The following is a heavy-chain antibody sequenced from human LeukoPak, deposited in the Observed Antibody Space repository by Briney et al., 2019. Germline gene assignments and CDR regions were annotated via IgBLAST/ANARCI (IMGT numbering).Heavy chain of an antibody. CDR2: IIPIFGTA. Sequence: SVKVSCKASGGTFSSYAISWVRQAPGQGLEWMGGIIPIFGTANYAQKFQGRVTITADESTSTAYMELSSLRSEDTAVYYCARGRSGYRADCDYWGQGTLVTVSS. V-gene: IGHV1-69*13. D-gene: IGHD3-3*01. CDR1: GGTFSSYA. J-gene: IGHJ4*02. CDR3: ARGRSGYRADCDY.